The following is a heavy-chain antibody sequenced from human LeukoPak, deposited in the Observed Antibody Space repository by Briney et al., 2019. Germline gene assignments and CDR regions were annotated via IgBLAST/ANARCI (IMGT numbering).Heavy chain of an antibody. CDR1: GFTFSNTW. Sequence: QAGGSLRLSCAASGFTFSNTWMSWVRQGPGKGPEWVANIYLDGSETNYLDSVKGRFTISRDNAKNSLYLQMNSLRAEDTAVYYCARGHYGMDVWGQGTTVTVSS. V-gene: IGHV3-7*04. CDR3: ARGHYGMDV. J-gene: IGHJ6*02. CDR2: IYLDGSET.